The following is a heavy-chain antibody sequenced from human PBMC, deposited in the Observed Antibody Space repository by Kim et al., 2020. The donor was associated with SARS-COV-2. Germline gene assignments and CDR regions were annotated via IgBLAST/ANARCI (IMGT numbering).Heavy chain of an antibody. Sequence: ASVKVSCKASGYTFTSYAINWVRQATGQGLEWMGWMNPNDGSTGYAQKFQGRVTMTRYTSVSIAYMELSSLRSEDMAVYYCTRGPRRVDWHDPSYWGQGDLVTVSS. J-gene: IGHJ4*02. D-gene: IGHD3-3*01. V-gene: IGHV1-8*01. CDR3: TRGPRRVDWHDPSY. CDR1: GYTFTSYA. CDR2: MNPNDGST.